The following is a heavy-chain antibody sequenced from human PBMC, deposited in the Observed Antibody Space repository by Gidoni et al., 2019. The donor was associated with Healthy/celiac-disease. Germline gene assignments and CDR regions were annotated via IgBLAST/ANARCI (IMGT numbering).Heavy chain of an antibody. V-gene: IGHV3-53*02. J-gene: IGHJ3*02. CDR2: IYSGGST. Sequence: EVQLVETGGGLIQPGGSLRLSCAASGFTVSSNYMSWVRQAPGKGLEWVSVIYSGGSTYYADSVKGRFTISRDNSKNTLYLQMNSLRAEDTAVYYCARGEGYCSGGSCYSGAFDIWGQGTMVTVSS. D-gene: IGHD2-15*01. CDR1: GFTVSSNY. CDR3: ARGEGYCSGGSCYSGAFDI.